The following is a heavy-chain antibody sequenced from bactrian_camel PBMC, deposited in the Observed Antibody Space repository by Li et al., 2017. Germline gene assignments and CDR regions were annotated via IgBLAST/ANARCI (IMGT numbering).Heavy chain of an antibody. J-gene: IGHJ4*01. CDR2: IAVGGITK. V-gene: IGHV3S40*01. D-gene: IGHD5*01. CDR3: AAEFNRPWGALQRRAYTY. CDR1: GYPTRRLY. Sequence: VQLVESGGGSVEAGGSLTLSCEVSGYPTRRLYMSWFRQTPENEREGVAAIAVGGITKDYVDFARGRFTISRDASKMYLQMDTLNTDDTGVYYCAAEFNRPWGALQRRAYTYWGQGTQVTV.